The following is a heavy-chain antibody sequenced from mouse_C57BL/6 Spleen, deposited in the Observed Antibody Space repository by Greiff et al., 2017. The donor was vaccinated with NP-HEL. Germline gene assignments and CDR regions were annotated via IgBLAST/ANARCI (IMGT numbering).Heavy chain of an antibody. CDR1: GFSLTSYG. D-gene: IGHD1-1*01. J-gene: IGHJ1*03. CDR3: AKSDGSSHWYFDV. V-gene: IGHV2-5*01. Sequence: QVQLKESGPGLVQPSQSLSITCTVSGFSLTSYGVHWVRQSPGKGLEWLGVIWRGGSTDYNAAFMSRLSITKDNSKSQVFFKMNSLQADDTAIYYCAKSDGSSHWYFDVWGTGTTVTVSS. CDR2: IWRGGST.